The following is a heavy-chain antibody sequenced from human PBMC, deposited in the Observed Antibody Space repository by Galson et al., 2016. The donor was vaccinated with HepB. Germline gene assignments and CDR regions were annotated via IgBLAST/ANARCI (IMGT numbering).Heavy chain of an antibody. J-gene: IGHJ4*01. CDR1: GFSISSYW. Sequence: SLRLSCAASGFSISSYWVSWIRQAPGKGLEWVANIRQDGNEIYYVDSVRGRFTISRDNAKNSLSLQMNSLRVEDTAVYYCVRDGNTGWHFDYWGHGTLVTVSS. CDR2: IRQDGNEI. CDR3: VRDGNTGWHFDY. D-gene: IGHD6-19*01. V-gene: IGHV3-7*01.